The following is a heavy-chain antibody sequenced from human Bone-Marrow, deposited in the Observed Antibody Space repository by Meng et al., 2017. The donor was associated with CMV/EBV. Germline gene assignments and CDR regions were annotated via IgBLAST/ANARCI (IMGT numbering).Heavy chain of an antibody. V-gene: IGHV4-59*01. CDR1: GGSISSYY. CDR2: IYYSGST. J-gene: IGHJ6*02. D-gene: IGHD6-13*01. CDR3: ARARGWLRPYSSSWPKVDYYYYGMDV. Sequence: GSLRLSCTVSGGSISSYYWSWIRQPPGKGLEWIGYIYYSGSTNYNPSLKSRVTISVDTSKNQFSLKLSSVTAADTAVYYCARARGWLRPYSSSWPKVDYYYYGMDVWGQGTTVTFYS.